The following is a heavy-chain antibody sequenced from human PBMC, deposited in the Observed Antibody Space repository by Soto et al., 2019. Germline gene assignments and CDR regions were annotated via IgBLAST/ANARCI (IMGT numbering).Heavy chain of an antibody. CDR3: ARAKWGHYDILTGYQRGNWFDP. CDR2: IYYSGST. J-gene: IGHJ5*02. V-gene: IGHV4-59*01. Sequence: PSETLSLTCTVSGGSISSYYWSWIRQPPGKGLEWIGYIYYSGSTNYNPSLKSRVTISVDTSKNQFSLKLSSVTAADTAVYYCARAKWGHYDILTGYQRGNWFDPWGQRTLVTVSS. CDR1: GGSISSYY. D-gene: IGHD3-9*01.